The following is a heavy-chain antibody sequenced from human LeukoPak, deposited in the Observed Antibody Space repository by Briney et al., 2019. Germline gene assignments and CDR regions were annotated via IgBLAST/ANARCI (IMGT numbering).Heavy chain of an antibody. CDR2: MNPNSGNT. J-gene: IGHJ5*02. V-gene: IGHV1-8*01. CDR1: GYTCTSYD. CDR3: ARVGSMVRGVIGDYNWFDP. D-gene: IGHD3-10*01. Sequence: GASVKVPCKASGYTCTSYDINWVRQATGQGLEWMGWMNPNSGNTGYAQKFQGRVTMTRNTSISTAYMELSSLRSEDTAVYYCARVGSMVRGVIGDYNWFDPWGQGTLVTVSS.